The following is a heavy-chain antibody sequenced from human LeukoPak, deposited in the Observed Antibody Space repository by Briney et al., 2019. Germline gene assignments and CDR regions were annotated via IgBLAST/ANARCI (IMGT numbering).Heavy chain of an antibody. J-gene: IGHJ6*02. CDR1: GFTFSNAW. CDR2: IKSKTDGGTT. CDR3: TTEGQRLSSGWYRVFGSYYYYGMDV. V-gene: IGHV3-15*01. D-gene: IGHD6-19*01. Sequence: SEGSLRLSCAASGFTFSNAWMSWVRQAPGKGLEWVGRIKSKTDGGTTDYAAPVKGRFTISRDDSKNTLYLQMNSLKTEGTAVYYCTTEGQRLSSGWYRVFGSYYYYGMDVWGQGTTVTVSS.